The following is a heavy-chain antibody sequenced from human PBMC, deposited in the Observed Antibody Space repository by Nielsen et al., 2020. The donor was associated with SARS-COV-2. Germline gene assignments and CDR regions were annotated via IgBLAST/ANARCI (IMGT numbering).Heavy chain of an antibody. Sequence: SETLSLTCSVSGHSIRSDYYWGWVRQPPGKGLEWIGGITYTESTSYNPSLKSRVNILVDTPRNQFSLKVRSVTAADTAVYYCVRIDMATISVDYWGRGTLVTVSS. CDR3: VRIDMATISVDY. D-gene: IGHD5-24*01. CDR1: GHSIRSDYY. CDR2: ITYTEST. J-gene: IGHJ4*02. V-gene: IGHV4-38-2*02.